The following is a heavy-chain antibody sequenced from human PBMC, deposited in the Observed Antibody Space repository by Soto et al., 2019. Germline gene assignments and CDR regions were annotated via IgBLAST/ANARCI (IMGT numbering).Heavy chain of an antibody. CDR1: GGTFSSYA. Sequence: SVKVSCKASGGTFSSYAISWVRQAPGQGLEWMGGIIPIFGTANYAQKFQGRVTITADESTSTAYMELSSLRSDDTAVYYCARLREQWLLKYYFDYWGQGTLVTVSS. D-gene: IGHD3-22*01. J-gene: IGHJ4*02. V-gene: IGHV1-69*13. CDR3: ARLREQWLLKYYFDY. CDR2: IIPIFGTA.